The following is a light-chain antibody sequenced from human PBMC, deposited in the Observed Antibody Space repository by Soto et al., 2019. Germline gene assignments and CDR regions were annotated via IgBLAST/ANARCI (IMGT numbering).Light chain of an antibody. V-gene: IGKV3D-15*01. CDR2: DTA. Sequence: EIVMTPSPATLSVSPGERATLSCRASQSVSIKLAWYQQNPGQAPRLLIYDTATSSTGSPARFSGSGYGTEFTLSIISLQSEDFEVYYCQQYNNWAPITFGQGTRLEIK. CDR1: QSVSIK. CDR3: QQYNNWAPIT. J-gene: IGKJ5*01.